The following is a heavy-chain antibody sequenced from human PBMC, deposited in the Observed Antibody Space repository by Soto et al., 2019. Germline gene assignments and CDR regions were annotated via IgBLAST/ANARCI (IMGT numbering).Heavy chain of an antibody. CDR1: GGTFSSYA. D-gene: IGHD6-13*01. CDR3: ASPYSSSWSQAPGLDY. J-gene: IGHJ4*02. Sequence: SVKVSCKASGGTFSSYAISWVRQAPGQGLEWMGGIIPIFGTANYAQKFQGRVTITADESTSTAYMELSSLRSEDTAVYYCASPYSSSWSQAPGLDYWGQGTLVTVSS. CDR2: IIPIFGTA. V-gene: IGHV1-69*13.